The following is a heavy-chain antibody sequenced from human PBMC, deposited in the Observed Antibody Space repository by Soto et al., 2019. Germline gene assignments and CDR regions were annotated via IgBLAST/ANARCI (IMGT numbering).Heavy chain of an antibody. D-gene: IGHD6-13*01. V-gene: IGHV3-30*03. J-gene: IGHJ4*02. CDR2: ISYDGSKT. Sequence: ESGGGVVQPGRSLRLSCIASGLSFKNYGTHWVRQAPGKGLQWVAGISYDGSKTNHAASVKGRFTISRDNSNNTLILQMSSLRAEDTAVYYCARDGAYSSTWRDFDNWGQGTLVTVSS. CDR1: GLSFKNYG. CDR3: ARDGAYSSTWRDFDN.